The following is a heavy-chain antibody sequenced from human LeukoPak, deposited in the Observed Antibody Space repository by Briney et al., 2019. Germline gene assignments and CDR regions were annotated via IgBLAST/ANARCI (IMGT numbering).Heavy chain of an antibody. CDR1: GFTVSSNY. J-gene: IGHJ4*02. CDR3: ARDLGGYY. V-gene: IGHV3-66*01. CDR2: IYSGGST. Sequence: GGSLRLSWAASGFTVSSNYMSWVRQAPGKGLEWVSVIYSGGSTYYADSVKGRFTISRDNSKNTLYLQMNSLRAEDTAVYYCARDLGGYYWGQGTLVTVSS.